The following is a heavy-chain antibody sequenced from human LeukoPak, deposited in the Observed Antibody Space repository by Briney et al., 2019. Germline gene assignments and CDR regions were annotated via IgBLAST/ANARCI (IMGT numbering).Heavy chain of an antibody. Sequence: SETLSLTCTVSGGSISSYYWSWIRQPPGKGLEWIGYIYYSGSTNYNPSLKSRVTISVDTSKNQFSLKLSSVTAADTAVYYCASGISSPFPFDYWGQGTLVTVSS. D-gene: IGHD6-13*01. CDR1: GGSISSYY. J-gene: IGHJ4*02. CDR2: IYYSGST. CDR3: ASGISSPFPFDY. V-gene: IGHV4-59*01.